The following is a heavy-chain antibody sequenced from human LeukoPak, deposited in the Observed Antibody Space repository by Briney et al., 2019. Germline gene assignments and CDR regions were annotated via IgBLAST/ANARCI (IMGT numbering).Heavy chain of an antibody. CDR3: ARGLMTTGRSNFDY. CDR2: IFHSGDT. J-gene: IGHJ4*02. Sequence: SETLSLTCGVSGGSISSSNWWSWVRQPPGKGLEWIGEIFHSGDTNYNPSLKSRVTISVAKSKNQFSLRLSSVTAADTAVYYCARGLMTTGRSNFDYWGQGTLVTVSS. V-gene: IGHV4-4*02. CDR1: GGSISSSNW. D-gene: IGHD2-8*01.